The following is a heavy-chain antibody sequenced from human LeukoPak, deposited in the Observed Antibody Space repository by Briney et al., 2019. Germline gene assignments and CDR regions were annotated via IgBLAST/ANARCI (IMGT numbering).Heavy chain of an antibody. CDR1: GLTFSNAW. V-gene: IGHV3-23*01. Sequence: GGSLRLSCAASGLTFSNAWMSWVRQAPGKGLEWVSTTSGSGGSTNYADSVKGRFTISRDNSKNTLYLQMNSLRAEDTAIYYCAKGGTYSSGWYYFDYWGQGTLVTVSS. CDR2: TSGSGGST. J-gene: IGHJ4*02. D-gene: IGHD6-19*01. CDR3: AKGGTYSSGWYYFDY.